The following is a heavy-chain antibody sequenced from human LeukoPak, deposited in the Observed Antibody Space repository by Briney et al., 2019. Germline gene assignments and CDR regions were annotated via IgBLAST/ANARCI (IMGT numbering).Heavy chain of an antibody. J-gene: IGHJ4*02. Sequence: GGSLRLSCAASGFTFDDYGMSWVRQAPGKGLEWVSSISRTSEYIHYADSVRGRFAISRDNAKNSVYLQMNSLRAEDTAVYFCAGGGDFDYWGQGILVTVSA. CDR1: GFTFDDYG. CDR2: ISRTSEYI. CDR3: AGGGDFDY. V-gene: IGHV3-21*01. D-gene: IGHD3-16*01.